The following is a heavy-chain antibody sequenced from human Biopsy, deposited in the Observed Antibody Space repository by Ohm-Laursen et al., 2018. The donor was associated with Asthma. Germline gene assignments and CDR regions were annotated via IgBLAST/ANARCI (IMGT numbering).Heavy chain of an antibody. V-gene: IGHV3-23*01. J-gene: IGHJ4*02. D-gene: IGHD2-8*01. CDR3: AKVHRVYAMVGYFDY. CDR1: GFTFSSYA. Sequence: SLRLSCAAPGFTFSSYAMSWVRQAPGTGLEWVSAISGSGGSTYYADSVKGRFTISRDNSKNTLYLQMNSLRAEDTAVYYCAKVHRVYAMVGYFDYWGQGTLVTVSS. CDR2: ISGSGGST.